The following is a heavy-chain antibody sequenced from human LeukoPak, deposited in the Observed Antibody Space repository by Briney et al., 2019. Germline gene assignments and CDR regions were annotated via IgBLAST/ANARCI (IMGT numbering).Heavy chain of an antibody. D-gene: IGHD6-19*01. Sequence: SETLSLTCTVSGGSISNYYWTWIRQPPGKGLEWIGYIYYSGSTNYNPSLKSRVTISVDTSKSQFSLKLSSVTAADTAVYYCARGPEWLVLGYWGQGTLVTVSS. CDR1: GGSISNYY. CDR2: IYYSGST. V-gene: IGHV4-59*01. CDR3: ARGPEWLVLGY. J-gene: IGHJ4*02.